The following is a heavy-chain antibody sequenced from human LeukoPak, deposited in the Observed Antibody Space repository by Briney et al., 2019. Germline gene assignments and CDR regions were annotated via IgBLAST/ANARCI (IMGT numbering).Heavy chain of an antibody. Sequence: PGESLKISCKGSGYSFTSYWISWVRQMPGKGLEWMGRIDPSDSYTNYSPSSQGHVTISADKSISTAYLQWSSLKASDTAMYYCARHVRYYYGMDVWGKGTTVTVSS. D-gene: IGHD2-8*01. CDR2: IDPSDSYT. V-gene: IGHV5-10-1*01. J-gene: IGHJ6*04. CDR3: ARHVRYYYGMDV. CDR1: GYSFTSYW.